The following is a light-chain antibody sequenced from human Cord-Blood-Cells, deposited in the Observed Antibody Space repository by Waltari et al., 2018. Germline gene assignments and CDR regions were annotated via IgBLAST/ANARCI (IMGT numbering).Light chain of an antibody. CDR1: SSDVGGYNY. V-gene: IGLV2-14*01. CDR3: SSYTSSNVV. CDR2: EVS. J-gene: IGLJ2*01. Sequence: QSALTQPASVSGSPGQSITISCPGTSSDVGGYNYVSWYQQHPGKAPKLMIYEVSNRPSGVSNRFSDSKSGNTASLTISGLQAEDEADYYCSSYTSSNVVFGGGTKLTVL.